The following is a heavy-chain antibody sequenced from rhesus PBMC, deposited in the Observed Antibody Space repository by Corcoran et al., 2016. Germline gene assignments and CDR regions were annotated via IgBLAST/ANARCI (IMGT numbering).Heavy chain of an antibody. J-gene: IGHJ6*01. CDR1: GGLVRRSDW. Sequence: QLQESGPGLGKPSASLSLSRVALGGLVRRSDWSGRTRQPPWTGSGWGGNLKGSSGSTYYNPTLKSRVTISTDTSRNQFSLKLSSVTAADTAVYYCASSWLFSHYGMDSWGQGVVVTVSS. CDR3: ASSWLFSHYGMDS. CDR2: LKGSSGST. D-gene: IGHD3-3*01. V-gene: IGHV4-65*01.